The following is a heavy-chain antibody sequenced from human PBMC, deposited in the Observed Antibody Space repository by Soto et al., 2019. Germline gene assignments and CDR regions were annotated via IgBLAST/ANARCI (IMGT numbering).Heavy chain of an antibody. CDR1: GFTFSSYG. CDR3: VSDRGYGHASVPYS. J-gene: IGHJ4*02. CDR2: ISYDGGLQ. V-gene: IGHV3-30*03. D-gene: IGHD5-18*01. Sequence: QAQLVESGGGVVQPGRSLRLSCAASGFTFSSYGMHWVRQAPGTGLEWVAVISYDGGLQHYADSVKGRFTISRDNSKNMVLLQMNSLRAEDTVVYYGVSDRGYGHASVPYSWGQGTLVSVSS.